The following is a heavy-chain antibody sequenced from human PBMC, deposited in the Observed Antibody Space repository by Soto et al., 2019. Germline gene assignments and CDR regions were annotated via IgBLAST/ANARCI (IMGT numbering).Heavy chain of an antibody. Sequence: SGPTLVNPTQTLTLTCTFSGFSLSTSGMCVSWIRQPPGKALEWLALIDWDDDKYYSTSLKTRLTISKDTSKNQVVLTMTNMDPVDTATYYCARLYCSGGSCPLFDYWGQGTLVTVSS. CDR3: ARLYCSGGSCPLFDY. J-gene: IGHJ4*02. D-gene: IGHD2-15*01. CDR2: IDWDDDK. V-gene: IGHV2-70*01. CDR1: GFSLSTSGMC.